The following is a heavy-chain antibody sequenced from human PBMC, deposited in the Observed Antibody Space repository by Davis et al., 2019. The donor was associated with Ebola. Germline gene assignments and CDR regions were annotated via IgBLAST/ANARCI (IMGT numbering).Heavy chain of an antibody. CDR1: GYTFTSYA. J-gene: IGHJ4*02. Sequence: ASVKVSCKASGYTFTSYAMHWVRQAPGQRLEWMGWINAGNGNTNYAQKLQGGVTMTTETSTITAYMELRRLRSDDTAVYYCASGQRWDFDYWGQGTLVTVSS. D-gene: IGHD4-23*01. CDR3: ASGQRWDFDY. CDR2: INAGNGNT. V-gene: IGHV1-3*01.